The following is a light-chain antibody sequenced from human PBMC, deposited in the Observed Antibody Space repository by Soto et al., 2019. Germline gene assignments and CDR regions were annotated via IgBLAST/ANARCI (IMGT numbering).Light chain of an antibody. CDR3: SSYTSSSTLDYV. V-gene: IGLV2-14*01. Sequence: QSVLTQPASVSGSPGQSITISCTGTSSDVGGYNNVSWYQQHPGKAPKLMIYDVSNRSSGVSNRFSDSKSGNTASLTISGLQAEDKADYYCSSYTSSSTLDYVFGTGTKVTVL. J-gene: IGLJ1*01. CDR1: SSDVGGYNN. CDR2: DVS.